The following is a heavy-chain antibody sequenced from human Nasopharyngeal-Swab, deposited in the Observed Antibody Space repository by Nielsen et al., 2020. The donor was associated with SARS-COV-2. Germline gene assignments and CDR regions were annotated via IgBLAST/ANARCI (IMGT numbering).Heavy chain of an antibody. Sequence: GESLKISCAASGFTFSSYAMSWVRQAPGKGLEWVSAISGSGGSTYYADSVKGRFTISRDNSKNTLYLQMNSLRAEDTAVYYCAKRPYDYVWGSYRYIPWFDPWGRGTLVTVSS. CDR1: GFTFSSYA. D-gene: IGHD3-16*02. V-gene: IGHV3-23*01. J-gene: IGHJ5*02. CDR2: ISGSGGST. CDR3: AKRPYDYVWGSYRYIPWFDP.